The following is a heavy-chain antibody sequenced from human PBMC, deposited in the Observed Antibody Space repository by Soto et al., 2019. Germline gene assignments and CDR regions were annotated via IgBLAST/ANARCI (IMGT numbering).Heavy chain of an antibody. D-gene: IGHD1-26*01. V-gene: IGHV4-59*01. J-gene: IGHJ1*01. CDR2: IYYSGST. CDR3: ARSWSSGSYYRWFQH. Sequence: QVQLQESGPGLVKPSETLSLTCTVSGGSISSYYWSWIRQPPGKGLEWIGYIYYSGSTNYNPSLKSRVTISVDTSKNQFSLKLSSVTAADTAVYYCARSWSSGSYYRWFQHWGQGTLVTVSS. CDR1: GGSISSYY.